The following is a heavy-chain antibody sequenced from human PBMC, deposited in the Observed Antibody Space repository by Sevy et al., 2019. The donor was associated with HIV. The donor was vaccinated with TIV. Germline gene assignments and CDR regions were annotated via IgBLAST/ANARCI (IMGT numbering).Heavy chain of an antibody. CDR1: GGSISSSSYY. Sequence: SETLSLTCTVSGGSISSSSYYWGWIRQPPGKGLEWNGSIYYSGSTYYNPSLKSRVTISVDTSKNQFSLKLSSVTAADTAVYYCARTDYYYGMDVWGQGTTVTVSS. CDR3: ARTDYYYGMDV. J-gene: IGHJ6*02. V-gene: IGHV4-39*01. CDR2: IYYSGST.